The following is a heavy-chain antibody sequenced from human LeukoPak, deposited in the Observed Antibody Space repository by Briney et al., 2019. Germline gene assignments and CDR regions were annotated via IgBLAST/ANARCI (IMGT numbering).Heavy chain of an antibody. Sequence: GGSLRLSCAASGFTFSSYAMSWVRQAPGKGLEWVAVISYDGSNQYYADSVKGRFAISRDNSKNTLYLQMNSLKTEDTAVYYCARGGDCATCFDYWGQGTLVTVSS. J-gene: IGHJ4*02. CDR2: ISYDGSNQ. CDR3: ARGGDCATCFDY. CDR1: GFTFSSYA. V-gene: IGHV3-30*09. D-gene: IGHD2-15*01.